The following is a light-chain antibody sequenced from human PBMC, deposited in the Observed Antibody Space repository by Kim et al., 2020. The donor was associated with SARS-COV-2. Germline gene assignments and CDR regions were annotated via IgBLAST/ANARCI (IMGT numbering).Light chain of an antibody. CDR1: SSNIGSNY. V-gene: IGLV1-47*01. CDR2: RNN. J-gene: IGLJ3*02. Sequence: GQRVTISFSGSSSNIGSNYVYWYQQRPGTAPKLLIYRNNQRPSGVPDRFSGSKSGTSASLAISGLRSEDEADYYCAAWDDSLSGWVFGGGTQLTVL. CDR3: AAWDDSLSGWV.